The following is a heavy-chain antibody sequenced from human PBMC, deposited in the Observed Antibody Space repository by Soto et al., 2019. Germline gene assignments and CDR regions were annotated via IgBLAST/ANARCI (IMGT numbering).Heavy chain of an antibody. CDR3: ARVHCSGGSCYHSPLPFDY. V-gene: IGHV1-3*01. D-gene: IGHD2-15*01. CDR2: INAGNGNT. CDR1: GYTFTSYA. Sequence: GASVKVSCKASGYTFTSYAMHWVRQAPGQRLEWMGWINAGNGNTKYSQKFQGRVTITRDTSASTAYMELSSLRSEDTAVYYCARVHCSGGSCYHSPLPFDYWGQGTLVTVS. J-gene: IGHJ4*02.